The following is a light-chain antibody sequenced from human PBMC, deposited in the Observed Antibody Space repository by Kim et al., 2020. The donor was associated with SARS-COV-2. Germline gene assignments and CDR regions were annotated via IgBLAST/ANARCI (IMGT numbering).Light chain of an antibody. V-gene: IGKV1-5*03. Sequence: ASVENRVTITCRASQSISSWLAWYQQIPGKAPKLLIYKASSLESGVPSRCSGSGSGTEFTLTISSLQPDDFATYYCQQYNSYSPYTFGQGTKLEI. CDR2: KAS. J-gene: IGKJ2*01. CDR1: QSISSW. CDR3: QQYNSYSPYT.